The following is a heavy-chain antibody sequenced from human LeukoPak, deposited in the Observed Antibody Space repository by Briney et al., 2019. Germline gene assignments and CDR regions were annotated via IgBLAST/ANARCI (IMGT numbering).Heavy chain of an antibody. CDR2: TYYRSKWYN. J-gene: IGHJ4*02. CDR1: GDSVSSNSAA. D-gene: IGHD3-22*01. CDR3: AREKFYPRVITTTLPFNQKYYFDY. V-gene: IGHV6-1*01. Sequence: SQTLSLTCAISGDSVSSNSAAWNWIRQSPSRGLEWLGRTYYRSKWYNDYAVSVKSRITINPDTSKNQFSLQLNSVTPEDTAVYYCAREKFYPRVITTTLPFNQKYYFDYWGQGTLVTVSS.